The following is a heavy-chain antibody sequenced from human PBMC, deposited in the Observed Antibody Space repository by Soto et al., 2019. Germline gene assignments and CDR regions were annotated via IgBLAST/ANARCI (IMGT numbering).Heavy chain of an antibody. D-gene: IGHD6-19*01. Sequence: KSSETLSLTCTVSGGSVSSGNYYWSWIRQSPVKGLEWIGYIFYSGSTNYNPSLKSRVSISVDTSKNQFSLTLTSVTAADTAVYYCARDVTTSGRHPPESTWGQGTLVTVSS. V-gene: IGHV4-61*01. CDR3: ARDVTTSGRHPPEST. J-gene: IGHJ5*02. CDR1: GGSVSSGNYY. CDR2: IFYSGST.